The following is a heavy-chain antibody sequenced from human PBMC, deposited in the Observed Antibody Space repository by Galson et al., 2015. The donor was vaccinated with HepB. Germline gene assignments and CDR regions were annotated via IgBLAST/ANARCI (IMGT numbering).Heavy chain of an antibody. J-gene: IGHJ6*02. V-gene: IGHV5-10-1*01. D-gene: IGHD4-11*01. CDR3: ASASTTVISYYAMDV. Sequence: QSGAEVKKPGQFLKISCNYSGHTFSPYWIIWVRYLPGKGQEWVGRIDPIDAYINYIQSFEGHATFSADRSITTAFLQWTSLKASDTATYYCASASTTVISYYAMDVWGHGTTVTVSS. CDR1: GHTFSPYW. CDR2: IDPIDAYI.